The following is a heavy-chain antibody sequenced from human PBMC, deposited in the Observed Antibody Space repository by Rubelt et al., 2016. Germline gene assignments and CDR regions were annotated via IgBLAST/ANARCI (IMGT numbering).Heavy chain of an antibody. CDR1: GYTFTSYA. D-gene: IGHD6-6*01. J-gene: IGHJ5*02. CDR3: ARVIAAREDYNWFDP. V-gene: IGHV7-4-1*02. Sequence: QVQLVQSGSELKKPGASVKVSCKASGYTFTSYAMNWVRQAPGQGLEWMGWINTNTGNPTYAQGLTGRVFFSLATAGSTAYLQISSLKAEDTAVYYCARVIAAREDYNWFDPWGQGTLVTVSS. CDR2: INTNTGNP.